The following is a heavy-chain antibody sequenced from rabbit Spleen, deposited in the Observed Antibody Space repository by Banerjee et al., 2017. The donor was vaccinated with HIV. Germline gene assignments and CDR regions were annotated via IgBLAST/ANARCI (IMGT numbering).Heavy chain of an antibody. V-gene: IGHV1S45*01. D-gene: IGHD1-1*01. CDR1: GFSFSSSYY. CDR2: IYGGDGSST. CDR3: ARNYVNVFDP. J-gene: IGHJ2*01. Sequence: QEQLVESGGDLVQPEGSLTLTCTASGFSFSSSYYMCWVRQAPGKGLEWIACIYGGDGSSTAYANWAKGRFTISKTSSTTVTLQMTSLTAADTATYFCARNYVNVFDPWGPGTLVTVS.